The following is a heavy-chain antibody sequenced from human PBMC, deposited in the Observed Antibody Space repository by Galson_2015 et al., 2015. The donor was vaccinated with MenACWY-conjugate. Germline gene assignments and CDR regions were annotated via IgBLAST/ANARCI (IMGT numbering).Heavy chain of an antibody. Sequence: SLRLSCADSRLTFGHYYMSWIRQAPGKGLEWISFTSSGGSQTNYADSVKGRFTISRDNVKNSLYLQMNSLKIDDTAIYYCARHSTGLSLDPWGQGTLVTVAS. CDR3: ARHSTGLSLDP. D-gene: IGHD2-8*02. J-gene: IGHJ5*02. V-gene: IGHV3-11*06. CDR1: RLTFGHYY. CDR2: TSSGGSQT.